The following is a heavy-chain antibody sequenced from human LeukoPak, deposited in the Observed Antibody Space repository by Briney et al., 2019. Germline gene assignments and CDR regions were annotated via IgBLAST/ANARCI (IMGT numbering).Heavy chain of an antibody. Sequence: GGSLRLSCAASGFIFSSYAMSWVRQAPGKGREWVSTISGSGGSTYYAYSVKGRFTISRDNSKNTLYLQMNSLRAEDTAVYYCAKHQSDYWEFDYWGQGTLVTVSS. V-gene: IGHV3-23*01. D-gene: IGHD3-3*01. CDR1: GFIFSSYA. J-gene: IGHJ4*02. CDR3: AKHQSDYWEFDY. CDR2: ISGSGGST.